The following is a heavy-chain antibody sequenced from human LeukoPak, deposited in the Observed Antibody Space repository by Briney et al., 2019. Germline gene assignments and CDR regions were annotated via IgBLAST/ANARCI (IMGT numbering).Heavy chain of an antibody. D-gene: IGHD3-3*01. CDR1: GFTFSSYA. CDR2: ISGSGGST. J-gene: IGHJ4*02. CDR3: AKDSASLTTFGVAAIGY. Sequence: GGSLRLSCAASGFTFSSYAMSWVRQAPGKGLEWVSAISGSGGSTYYADSVKGRFTISRDNSKNTLYLQMNSLRAEDTAVYYCAKDSASLTTFGVAAIGYWGQGTLVTVSS. V-gene: IGHV3-23*01.